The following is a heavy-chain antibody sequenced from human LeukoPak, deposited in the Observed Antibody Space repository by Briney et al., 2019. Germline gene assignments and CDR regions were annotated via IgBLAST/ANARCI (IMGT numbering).Heavy chain of an antibody. V-gene: IGHV1-18*01. CDR2: ISAYNGNT. J-gene: IGHJ4*02. D-gene: IGHD1-26*01. CDR3: ASGPPNSGSYYSDY. Sequence: ASVKVSCKASGYTFTSYDINWVRQATGQGLEWMGWISAYNGNTNYAQKLQGRVTMTTDTSTSTAYMELRSLRSDDTAVYYCASGPPNSGSYYSDYWGQGTLVTVSS. CDR1: GYTFTSYD.